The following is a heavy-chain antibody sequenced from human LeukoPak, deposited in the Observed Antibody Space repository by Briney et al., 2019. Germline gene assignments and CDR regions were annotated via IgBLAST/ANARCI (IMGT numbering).Heavy chain of an antibody. Sequence: ASVKVSCKASGYTFSSYYMHWVRQAPGQGLEWMGIIDPSGGSTSYAQKFQGRVTMTRDTSTSTVYMELRSLRSDDTAVYYCARPLTYYYDSSGRQACDIWGRGTMVTVSS. CDR3: ARPLTYYYDSSGRQACDI. CDR2: IDPSGGST. D-gene: IGHD3-22*01. V-gene: IGHV1-46*01. J-gene: IGHJ3*02. CDR1: GYTFSSYY.